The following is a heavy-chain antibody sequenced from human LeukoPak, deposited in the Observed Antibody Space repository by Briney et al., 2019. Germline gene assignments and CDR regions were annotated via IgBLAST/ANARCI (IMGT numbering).Heavy chain of an antibody. CDR1: GGSISSSSYY. D-gene: IGHD2-2*01. Sequence: PSETLSLTCTVSGGSISSSSYYWGWIRQPPGKGLEWIGSIYYSGSTYYNPSLKSRVTISVDTSKNQFSLKLSSVTAADTAVYYCARRGQYCSSTSCYPFDYWGQGTLATVSS. CDR3: ARRGQYCSSTSCYPFDY. CDR2: IYYSGST. J-gene: IGHJ4*02. V-gene: IGHV4-39*01.